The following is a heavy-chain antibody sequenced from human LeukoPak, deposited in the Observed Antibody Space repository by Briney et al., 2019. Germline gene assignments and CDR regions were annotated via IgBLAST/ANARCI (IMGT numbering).Heavy chain of an antibody. CDR2: IYPSAST. Sequence: SQTLSLTCTVSGGSISSGSYCWSWIRPPAGKGLEWVVRIYPSASTNYNPSHKSRVTISVDTSKNQFSLKLSSVTAADTAVYYCARTIGGGYDYDYWGQGTLVTVSS. CDR1: GGSISSGSYC. V-gene: IGHV4-61*02. D-gene: IGHD5-12*01. J-gene: IGHJ4*02. CDR3: ARTIGGGYDYDY.